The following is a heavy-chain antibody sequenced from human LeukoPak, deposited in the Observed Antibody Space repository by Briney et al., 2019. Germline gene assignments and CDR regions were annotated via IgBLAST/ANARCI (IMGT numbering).Heavy chain of an antibody. Sequence: ASVKVSCKASGYTFTGYYMHWVRQAPGQGLEWMGWIDPNSGGTNYVQKFQGRVTMTRDTSISTAYMELRRLRSDDTAVYYCARESATVKTFDYWGQGALVTVSS. CDR1: GYTFTGYY. CDR2: IDPNSGGT. D-gene: IGHD4-17*01. V-gene: IGHV1-2*02. J-gene: IGHJ4*02. CDR3: ARESATVKTFDY.